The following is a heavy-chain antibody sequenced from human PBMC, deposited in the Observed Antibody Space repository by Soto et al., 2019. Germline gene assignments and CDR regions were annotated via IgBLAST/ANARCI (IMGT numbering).Heavy chain of an antibody. J-gene: IGHJ6*02. V-gene: IGHV4-59*01. CDR1: GGSISSYY. CDR2: IYYSGST. Sequence: SETLSLTCTVSGGSISSYYWSWIRQPPGKGLEWIGYIYYSGSTNYNPSLKSRVTISVDTSKNQFSLKLSSVTAADTAVYYCASGNLEWLLYHTDYYYYGMDVWGQGTTVTVSS. D-gene: IGHD3-3*01. CDR3: ASGNLEWLLYHTDYYYYGMDV.